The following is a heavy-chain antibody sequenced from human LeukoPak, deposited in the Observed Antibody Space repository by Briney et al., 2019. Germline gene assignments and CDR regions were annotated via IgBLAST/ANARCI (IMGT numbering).Heavy chain of an antibody. D-gene: IGHD3-10*01. CDR1: IDSFTNYY. V-gene: IGHV4-34*01. CDR3: ARGRGYGSGGYWLQKRYFDY. J-gene: IGHJ4*02. CDR2: VNDSGGT. Sequence: SETLSLTCAVYIDSFTNYYWNWIRQTPGKGLEWIGEVNDSGGTNINPSLRSRVILSVDTSKNQFSLKLSSVTAADTAVYYCARGRGYGSGGYWLQKRYFDYWGQGTLVTVSS.